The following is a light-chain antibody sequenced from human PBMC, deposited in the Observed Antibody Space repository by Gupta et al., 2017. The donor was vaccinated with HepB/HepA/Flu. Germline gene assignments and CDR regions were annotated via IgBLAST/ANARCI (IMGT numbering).Light chain of an antibody. V-gene: IGKV3-11*01. CDR3: QQRSNWLVT. J-gene: IGKJ5*01. Sequence: EIVLTQSPATLSLSPGERATLSCRASQSVSSYLAWYQQKPGQAPRLLIYDASNRATGIPARFSGSGSGTEFTLTISSREPEDFAVYYCQQRSNWLVTFGQGTXMEIK. CDR2: DAS. CDR1: QSVSSY.